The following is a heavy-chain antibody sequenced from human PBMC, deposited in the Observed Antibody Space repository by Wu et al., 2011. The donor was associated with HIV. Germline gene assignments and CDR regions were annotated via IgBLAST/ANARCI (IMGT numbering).Heavy chain of an antibody. V-gene: IGHV1-69*05. J-gene: IGHJ4*02. CDR3: ARDTGNYYGSGSLLSD. Sequence: EVKKPGSSVKVYCKASGGTFSSYGISWVRQAPGQGPEWMGGIIPIFGTANYAQKFQGRVTITTDESTSTAYMELSSLRSDDTAVYYCARDTGNYYGSGSLLSDWGQGTLVTVSS. CDR2: IIPIFGTA. D-gene: IGHD3-10*01. CDR1: GGTFSSYG.